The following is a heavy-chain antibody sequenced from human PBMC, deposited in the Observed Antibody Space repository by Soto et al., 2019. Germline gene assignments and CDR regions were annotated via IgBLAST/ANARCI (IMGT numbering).Heavy chain of an antibody. J-gene: IGHJ6*02. CDR2: INWNDGST. V-gene: IGHV3-20*04. D-gene: IGHD2-2*01. CDR3: ARPHCSSTSCYGEDYYYGMDV. Sequence: PGGSLRLSCAASGFTFDDYGMSWVRQAPGKGLEWVSGINWNDGSTGYADSVKGRFTISRDNAKNSLYLQMNSLRAEDTALYYCARPHCSSTSCYGEDYYYGMDVWGQGTTVTVSS. CDR1: GFTFDDYG.